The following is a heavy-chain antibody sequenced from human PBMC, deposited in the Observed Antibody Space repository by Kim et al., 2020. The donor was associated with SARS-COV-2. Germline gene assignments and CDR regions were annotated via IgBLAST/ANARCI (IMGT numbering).Heavy chain of an antibody. CDR2: ISYDGSNK. CDR1: GFTFSSYA. Sequence: GGSLRLSCAASGFTFSSYAMHWVRQAPGKGLEWVAVISYDGSNKYYADSVKGRFTISRDNSKNTLYLQMNSLRAEDTAVYYCARGIGTRIAVAGTWYWGQGTLVTVSS. V-gene: IGHV3-30*04. J-gene: IGHJ4*02. D-gene: IGHD6-19*01. CDR3: ARGIGTRIAVAGTWY.